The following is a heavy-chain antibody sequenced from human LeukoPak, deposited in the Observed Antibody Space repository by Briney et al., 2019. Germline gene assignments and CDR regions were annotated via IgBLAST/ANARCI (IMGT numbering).Heavy chain of an antibody. CDR3: ARDPERGADSAFDI. V-gene: IGHV3-30-3*01. CDR2: ISYDGSNK. J-gene: IGHJ3*02. Sequence: PGGSLRLSCAASGLTFSSYAMHWVRKAPGKGLEWVAVISYDGSNKYYADSVKGRFTISRDNSKNTLYLQMNSLRAEDTAVYYCARDPERGADSAFDIWGQGTMVTVSS. CDR1: GLTFSSYA. D-gene: IGHD1-26*01.